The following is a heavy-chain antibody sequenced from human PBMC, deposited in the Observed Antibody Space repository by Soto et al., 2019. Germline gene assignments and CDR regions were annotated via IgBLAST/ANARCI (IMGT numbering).Heavy chain of an antibody. CDR2: IYHSGST. CDR1: GDSISSDNW. Sequence: SETLSLTCAVSGDSISSDNWWNWVRQPPGRGLEWIGEIYHSGSTNYNPSLKSRVTISVDKSKNQFSLKLTSVTAADTAVYYCARGSLYDSSLTWGQGTLVTVSS. V-gene: IGHV4-4*02. J-gene: IGHJ4*02. CDR3: ARGSLYDSSLT. D-gene: IGHD3-22*01.